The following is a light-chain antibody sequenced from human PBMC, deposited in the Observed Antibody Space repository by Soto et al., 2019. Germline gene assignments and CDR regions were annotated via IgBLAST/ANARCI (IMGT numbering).Light chain of an antibody. J-gene: IGLJ1*01. CDR2: EVT. Sequence: QSALTQPPSASGSPGQSVTISCTGTSSDVGANNYVSWYQQHPGKAPKLMIYEVTKRPSGVPDRFSGSKSGNTASLTVSGLQAEDEADYYCSSYEGTNRVFGTGTKLTVL. CDR1: SSDVGANNY. V-gene: IGLV2-8*01. CDR3: SSYEGTNRV.